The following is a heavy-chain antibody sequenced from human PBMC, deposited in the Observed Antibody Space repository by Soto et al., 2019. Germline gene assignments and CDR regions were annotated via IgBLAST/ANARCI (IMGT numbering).Heavy chain of an antibody. CDR2: ISSSGSTI. CDR3: TRGIGLVPAASCFYYMDV. Sequence: QVQLVESGGGLVKPGGSLRLSCAASGFTFTDYYMSWIRQAPGKGLEWVSYISSSGSTIYYADSVRGRFTISRDNAKNPLYLQMNSLIAEDTAVHHCTRGIGLVPAASCFYYMDVWGKGTAVTVSS. CDR1: GFTFTDYY. J-gene: IGHJ6*03. V-gene: IGHV3-11*01. D-gene: IGHD2-2*01.